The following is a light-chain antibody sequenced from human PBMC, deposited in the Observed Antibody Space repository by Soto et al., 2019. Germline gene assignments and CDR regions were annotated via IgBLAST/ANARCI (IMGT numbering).Light chain of an antibody. Sequence: DIVMTQSPDSLAVSLGERATINCKSSQSVLYSSNNKNYLAWYQQKPGQPPKLLIYWASTRESGVPDRFSSSGSGTDFTLTISSLQAEDVAVYYCQQYYSTPWGFGQGTKVEIK. CDR3: QQYYSTPWG. CDR2: WAS. V-gene: IGKV4-1*01. CDR1: QSVLYSSNNKNY. J-gene: IGKJ1*01.